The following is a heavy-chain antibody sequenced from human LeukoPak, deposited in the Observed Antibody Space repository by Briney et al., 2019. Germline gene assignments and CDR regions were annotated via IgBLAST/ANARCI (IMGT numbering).Heavy chain of an antibody. CDR2: IIPIFGTA. J-gene: IGHJ6*02. V-gene: IGHV1-69*01. CDR1: GGTFSSYA. D-gene: IGHD2-15*01. Sequence: SVKVSCKASGGTFSSYAISWVRQAPGQGLEWMGGIIPIFGTANYAQKFQGRVTITADESTSTAYMELSSLRSEDTAVYYCARGSGRVSMMESAYYHGMDVWGQGTTVTVSS. CDR3: ARGSGRVSMMESAYYHGMDV.